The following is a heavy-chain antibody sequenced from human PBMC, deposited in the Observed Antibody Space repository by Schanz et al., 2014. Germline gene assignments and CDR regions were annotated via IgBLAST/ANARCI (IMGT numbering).Heavy chain of an antibody. CDR3: ARDKGGYYPFDY. V-gene: IGHV3-7*01. CDR2: IKQDGIEK. J-gene: IGHJ4*02. CDR1: GFPFFNFF. D-gene: IGHD3-3*01. Sequence: EGKRGGAGGGLVQPGGSLLLSCSSSGFPFFNFFMSWVRQAPGKGLEWVANIKQDGIEKYYVDSVKGRFTISRDNAKNSFYLQMNSLTADDTAVYYCARDKGGYYPFDYWGRGTLVTVSS.